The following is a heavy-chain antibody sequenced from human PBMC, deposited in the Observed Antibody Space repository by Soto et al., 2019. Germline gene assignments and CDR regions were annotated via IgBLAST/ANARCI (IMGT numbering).Heavy chain of an antibody. J-gene: IGHJ5*02. CDR2: IVLGNGNT. CDR3: ATRIGNIGWYWLDT. Sequence: SVKVSCKASGFTFSSSAVQWVRQARGQPLEWIGWIVLGNGNTNYAQKFQQRVTITRDMSTSTAYMEVRSLTSEDTAVYYFATRIGNIGWYWLDTWGQGTLVTVSS. D-gene: IGHD6-19*01. V-gene: IGHV1-58*01. CDR1: GFTFSSSA.